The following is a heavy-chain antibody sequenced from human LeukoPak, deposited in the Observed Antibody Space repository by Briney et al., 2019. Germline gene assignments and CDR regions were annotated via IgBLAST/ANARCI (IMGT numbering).Heavy chain of an antibody. CDR3: AKDSSSYDWGYMDV. J-gene: IGHJ6*03. CDR1: GFAFSTYA. CDR2: FCGSDGRT. V-gene: IGHV3-23*01. D-gene: IGHD3-22*01. Sequence: GGSLRLSCAASGFAFSTYAVIWLRQSTGKGLEWLSLFCGSDGRTRYADSVKGRFTISRDNSKNTLYLEMNSLRAEDTAVYYCAKDSSSYDWGYMDVWGKGTTVTISS.